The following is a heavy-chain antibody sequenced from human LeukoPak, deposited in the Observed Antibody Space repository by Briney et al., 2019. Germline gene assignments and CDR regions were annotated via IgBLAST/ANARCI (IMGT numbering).Heavy chain of an antibody. CDR3: ARDNSGSYRFDY. V-gene: IGHV1-2*02. CDR2: INPNSGGT. D-gene: IGHD1-26*01. J-gene: IGHJ4*02. Sequence: ASVKVSCKASGYTFTGYYMHWVRQAPGQGLEWMGWINPNSGGTNYAQKFQGRVTMTRDTSISTAYMELSRLRSDDTAVYYCARDNSGSYRFDYWGQGTLVTVSS. CDR1: GYTFTGYY.